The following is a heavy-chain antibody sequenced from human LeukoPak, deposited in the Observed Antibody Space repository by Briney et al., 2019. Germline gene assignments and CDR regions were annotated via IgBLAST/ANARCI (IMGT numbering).Heavy chain of an antibody. Sequence: GGSLRLSCAASGFMFSNHWMTWVRQAPGKGLEWVANIKQDGSETYYMDYVKGRFTISRDNAKNSLHLQMDSLRAEHTAVYYCARDQSIHPYPEVILDFWGQGALVTVSS. CDR1: GFMFSNHW. J-gene: IGHJ4*02. D-gene: IGHD3-10*01. CDR3: ARDQSIHPYPEVILDF. V-gene: IGHV3-7*01. CDR2: IKQDGSET.